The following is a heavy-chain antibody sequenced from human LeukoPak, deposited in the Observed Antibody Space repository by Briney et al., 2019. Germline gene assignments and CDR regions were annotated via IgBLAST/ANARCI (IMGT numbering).Heavy chain of an antibody. J-gene: IGHJ4*02. CDR3: ARGPIKRVVRGTGLGALDY. CDR1: GGTFSSYA. Sequence: GSSVKVSCKASGGTFSSYAISWVRQAPGQGLEWMGGIIPIFGTANYAQKFQGRVTITTDESTSTAYMELSSLRSEDTAVYYCARGPIKRVVRGTGLGALDYWGQGTLVTVSS. D-gene: IGHD3-10*01. CDR2: IIPIFGTA. V-gene: IGHV1-69*05.